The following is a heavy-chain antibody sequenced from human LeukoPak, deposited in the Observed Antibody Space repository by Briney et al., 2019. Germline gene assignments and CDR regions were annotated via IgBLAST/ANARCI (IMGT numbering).Heavy chain of an antibody. CDR1: GGSISSHY. J-gene: IGHJ3*02. CDR3: ARDIIAAAENDAFDI. CDR2: IYYSGST. Sequence: SETLSLTCTVSGGSISSHYWSWIRQSPGKGLEWIGYIYYSGSTNYNPSLKSRVTISVDTSKNQFSLKLSSVTAADTAVYYCARDIIAAAENDAFDIWGQGTMVTVSS. V-gene: IGHV4-59*11. D-gene: IGHD6-13*01.